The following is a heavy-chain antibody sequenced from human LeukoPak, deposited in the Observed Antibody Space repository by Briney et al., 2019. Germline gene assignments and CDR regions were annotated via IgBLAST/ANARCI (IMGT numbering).Heavy chain of an antibody. J-gene: IGHJ4*02. CDR3: AKGYIQLWWFDY. Sequence: GRSLRLSCAASGFTFSSYGMHWVRQAPGKGLEWVAVIWYDGSNKYYADSVKGRFTISRDNSKNTVYLQMTNLRAEDTAVYYCAKGYIQLWWFDYWGQGTLVTASS. CDR1: GFTFSSYG. D-gene: IGHD2-21*01. CDR2: IWYDGSNK. V-gene: IGHV3-33*06.